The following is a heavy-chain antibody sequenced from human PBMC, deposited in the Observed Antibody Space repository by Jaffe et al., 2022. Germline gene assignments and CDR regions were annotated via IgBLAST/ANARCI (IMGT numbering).Heavy chain of an antibody. CDR2: IYTSGST. D-gene: IGHD3-22*01. CDR3: ARVPITMIVVVRGAFDI. Sequence: QVQLQESGPGLVKPSQTLSLTCTVSGGSISSGSYYWSWIRQPAGKGLEWIGRIYTSGSTNYNPSLKSRVTISVDTSKNQFSLKLSSVTAADTAVYYCARVPITMIVVVRGAFDIWGQGTMVTVSS. J-gene: IGHJ3*02. V-gene: IGHV4-61*02. CDR1: GGSISSGSYY.